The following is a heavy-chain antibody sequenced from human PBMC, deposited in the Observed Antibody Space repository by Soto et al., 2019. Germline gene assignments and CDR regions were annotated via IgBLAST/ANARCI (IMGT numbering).Heavy chain of an antibody. J-gene: IGHJ4*02. D-gene: IGHD3-3*01. CDR1: GFTFSSYG. CDR3: PIEQNDLWSGPKSTFDL. V-gene: IGHV3-30*03. CDR2: ISYDGSNK. Sequence: GGSLRLACAASGFTFSSYGMHWVRQAPGKGLEWVAVISYDGSNKYYADSVKGRFTISRDNSKNTLYLQMNSLRAEDTDVYYYPIEQNDLWSGPKSTFDLWGEASLVTVCS.